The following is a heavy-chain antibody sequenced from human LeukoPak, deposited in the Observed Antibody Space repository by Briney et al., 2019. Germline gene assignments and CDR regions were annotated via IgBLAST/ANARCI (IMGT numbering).Heavy chain of an antibody. V-gene: IGHV4-59*01. CDR1: GGSISSYY. Sequence: PSETLSLTCTVSGGSISSYYWSWIRQPPGKGLEWIGYIYYSGSTNYNPSLKSRVTISVDTSKNQFSLKLRSVTAADTAVYYCAGIEVANRNFDYGGQGTLVTVSS. J-gene: IGHJ4*02. D-gene: IGHD6-19*01. CDR2: IYYSGST. CDR3: AGIEVANRNFDY.